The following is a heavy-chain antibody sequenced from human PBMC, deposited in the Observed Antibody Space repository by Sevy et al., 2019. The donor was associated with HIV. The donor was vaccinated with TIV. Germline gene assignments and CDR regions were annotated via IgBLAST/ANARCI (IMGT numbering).Heavy chain of an antibody. Sequence: GGSLRLSCAASGFTFSSYSMNWVRQAPGKGLEWVSSISSSSSYIYYANSVKGRFTISRDNAKNSLYLQMNSLRAEDTAVYYCARTPVAGTLGWFDPWGQGTLVTVSS. D-gene: IGHD6-19*01. CDR3: ARTPVAGTLGWFDP. V-gene: IGHV3-21*01. J-gene: IGHJ5*02. CDR2: ISSSSSYI. CDR1: GFTFSSYS.